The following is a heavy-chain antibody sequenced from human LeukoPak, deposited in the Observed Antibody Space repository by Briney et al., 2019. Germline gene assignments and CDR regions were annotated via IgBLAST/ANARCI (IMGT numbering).Heavy chain of an antibody. D-gene: IGHD3-22*01. CDR3: AGHVIRAMIVVVKPSHFDY. Sequence: SETLSLTCTVSGGSISSSSYYWGWIRQPPGKGLEWIGSIYYSGSTYYNPSLKSRVTISVDTSKNQFSLKLSSVTAADTAVYYCAGHVIRAMIVVVKPSHFDYWGQGTLVTVSS. J-gene: IGHJ4*02. V-gene: IGHV4-39*01. CDR1: GGSISSSSYY. CDR2: IYYSGST.